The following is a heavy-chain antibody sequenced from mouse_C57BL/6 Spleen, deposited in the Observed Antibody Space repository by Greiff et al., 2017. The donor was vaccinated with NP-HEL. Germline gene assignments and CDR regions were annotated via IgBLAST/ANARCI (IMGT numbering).Heavy chain of an antibody. CDR3: ARWGYGSSYPYYYAMDY. V-gene: IGHV5-17*01. CDR1: GFTFSDYG. CDR2: ISSGSSTI. Sequence: EVMLVESGGGLVKPGGSLKLSCAASGFTFSDYGMHWVRQAPEKGLEWVAYISSGSSTIYYADTVKGRFTISRDNAKNTLFLQMTSLRSEDTAMYYCARWGYGSSYPYYYAMDYWGQGTSVTVSS. D-gene: IGHD1-1*01. J-gene: IGHJ4*01.